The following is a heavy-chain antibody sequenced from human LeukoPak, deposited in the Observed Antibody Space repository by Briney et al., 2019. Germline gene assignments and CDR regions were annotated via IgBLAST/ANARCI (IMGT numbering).Heavy chain of an antibody. J-gene: IGHJ4*02. Sequence: GGSLRLSCEASGFTFSSYWMHWVRQVPGKGLEWVSIISHTGGSTYYADSVKGRFTISRDNSKNTLYVQINSLRAEDTAVYYCAKSGQYDGSGYYLVPFDYWGQGTLVTVSS. CDR2: ISHTGGST. CDR1: GFTFSSYW. CDR3: AKSGQYDGSGYYLVPFDY. V-gene: IGHV3-23*01. D-gene: IGHD3-22*01.